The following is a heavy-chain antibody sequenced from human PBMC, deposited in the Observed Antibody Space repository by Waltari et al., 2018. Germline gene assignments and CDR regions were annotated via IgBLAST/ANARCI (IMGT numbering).Heavy chain of an antibody. J-gene: IGHJ4*02. CDR1: GFNFNDYG. CDR3: ARDRHGLGLLDLQY. D-gene: IGHD1-1*01. Sequence: QVYLVESGGGVVQPGKSLTLSCAGSGFNFNDYGIHWVRQAPGKGLEGVEVISDDESNKVYGDSVRGRFTISRDKSNNRVDLQMNSLQIEDTAVYFCARDRHGLGLLDLQYWGRGTQVAVSA. CDR2: ISDDESNK. V-gene: IGHV3-30*03.